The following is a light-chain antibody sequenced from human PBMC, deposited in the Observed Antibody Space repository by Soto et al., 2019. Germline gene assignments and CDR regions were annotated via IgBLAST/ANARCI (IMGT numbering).Light chain of an antibody. CDR1: SSDVGGYNY. CDR3: ISYTSSSTLLVV. Sequence: QSALTQPASVSGSPGQSITISCTGTSSDVGGYNYVSWYQQQPGKAPKLMIYDVSNRPSGVSNRFSGSKSGNTASLTLSGLQAADEAHYYCISYTSSSTLLVVFGGGTKLTVL. J-gene: IGLJ2*01. CDR2: DVS. V-gene: IGLV2-14*01.